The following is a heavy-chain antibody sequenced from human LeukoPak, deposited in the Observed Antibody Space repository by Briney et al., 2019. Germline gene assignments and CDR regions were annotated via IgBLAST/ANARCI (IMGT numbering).Heavy chain of an antibody. CDR1: GFTFKSYD. CDR2: IGTAGDT. Sequence: GGSLRLSCAASGFTFKSYDMHWVRQAAGEGLEWVSAIGTAGDTYYPGSVKGRFTISRENAKNSLYLQMNSLRAGDTAVYYCTRGGRGSSWFDNWGQGTLVTVSS. D-gene: IGHD6-13*01. V-gene: IGHV3-13*01. CDR3: TRGGRGSSWFDN. J-gene: IGHJ4*02.